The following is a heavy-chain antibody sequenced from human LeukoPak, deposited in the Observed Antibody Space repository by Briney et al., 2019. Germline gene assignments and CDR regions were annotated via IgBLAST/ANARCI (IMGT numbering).Heavy chain of an antibody. Sequence: ASVKVSCKASGYTFTGYHMHWVRQAPGQGLEWMAWINPNSGATIYAQNFQGRVTMTRDTSVSTAYMELSRLRSDDTAVYYCASRGASISGTFDYWGQGTLVTVSS. CDR3: ASRGASISGTFDY. CDR1: GYTFTGYH. D-gene: IGHD1-20*01. CDR2: INPNSGAT. V-gene: IGHV1-2*02. J-gene: IGHJ4*02.